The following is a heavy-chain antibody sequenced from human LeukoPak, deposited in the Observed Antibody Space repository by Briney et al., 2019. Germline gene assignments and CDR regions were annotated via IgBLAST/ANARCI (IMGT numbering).Heavy chain of an antibody. CDR1: GRSISSNNYY. Sequence: SETLSLTCTVSGRSISSNNYYWGWLRQPPGKGLEWIGSIYYSGNTYYNPSLKSRVTISVDTSKNQFSLKLSSVTAADTAVYYCARGLRYFDWYFSDWRQGTLVSLSS. CDR3: ARGLRYFDWYFSD. CDR2: IYYSGNT. V-gene: IGHV4-39*01. D-gene: IGHD3-9*01. J-gene: IGHJ4*02.